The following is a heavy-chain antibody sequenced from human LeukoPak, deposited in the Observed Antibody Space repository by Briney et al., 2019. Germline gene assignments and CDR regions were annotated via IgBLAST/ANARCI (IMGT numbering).Heavy chain of an antibody. CDR3: ASGLRIPAAAPYYFDY. Sequence: GGSLRLSCAASGFAFSSYAMHWVRQAPGKGLEWVAVISYDGSNKYYADSVKGRFTISRDNSKNTLYLQMNTLRPEDTAMYYCASGLRIPAAAPYYFDYWGQGTLVTVSS. CDR1: GFAFSSYA. D-gene: IGHD6-25*01. J-gene: IGHJ4*02. V-gene: IGHV3-30*04. CDR2: ISYDGSNK.